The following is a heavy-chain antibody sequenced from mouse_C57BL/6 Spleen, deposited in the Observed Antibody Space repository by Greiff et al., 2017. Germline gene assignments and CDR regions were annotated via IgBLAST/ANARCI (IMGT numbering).Heavy chain of an antibody. D-gene: IGHD1-1*01. CDR1: GYAFSSSW. V-gene: IGHV1-82*01. CDR3: ARSGYGSSLFDY. CDR2: IYPGDGDT. Sequence: QVQLQQSGPELVKPGASVKISCKASGYAFSSSWMNWVKQRPGKGLEWIGRIYPGDGDTNYNGKFKGKATLTADKSSSTAYMQLSSLTSEDSAVYFCARSGYGSSLFDYWCQGTTLTVSS. J-gene: IGHJ2*01.